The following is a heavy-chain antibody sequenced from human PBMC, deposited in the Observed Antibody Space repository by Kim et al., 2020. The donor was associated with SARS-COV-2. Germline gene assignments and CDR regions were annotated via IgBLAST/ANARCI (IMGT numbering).Heavy chain of an antibody. Sequence: GGSLRLSCAASGFTFSSYWMSWVRQAPGKGLEWVANIKQDGSEKYYVDSVKGRFTISRDNAKNSLYLQMNSLRAEDTAVYYCAIRPGGYCSSTSCSDAFDIWGQGTMVTVSS. D-gene: IGHD2-2*01. V-gene: IGHV3-7*01. J-gene: IGHJ3*02. CDR2: IKQDGSEK. CDR1: GFTFSSYW. CDR3: AIRPGGYCSSTSCSDAFDI.